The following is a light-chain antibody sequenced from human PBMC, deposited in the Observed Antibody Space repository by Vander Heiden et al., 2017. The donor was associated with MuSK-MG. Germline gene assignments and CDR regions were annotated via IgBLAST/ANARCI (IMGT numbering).Light chain of an antibody. CDR1: QGIGNS. V-gene: IGKV1-NL1*01. CDR3: QQDYSSRT. Sequence: DIQMTQSPPSLSASVGDRVTIACRASQGIGNSLDWYQQKPGKAPELLLHSTSTWKSGVPYRFSGSGSGADYTLTSSSLQPEDFATYYWQQDYSSRTFGQGTRVEMK. J-gene: IGKJ1*01. CDR2: STS.